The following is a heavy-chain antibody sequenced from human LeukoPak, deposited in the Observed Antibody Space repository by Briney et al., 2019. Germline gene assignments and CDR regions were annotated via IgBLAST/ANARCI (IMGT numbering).Heavy chain of an antibody. CDR3: AKAYWDDDAFDI. J-gene: IGHJ3*02. V-gene: IGHV3-30*18. Sequence: PGRSLRLSCAASGFTFSSYGMHWVRQAPGKGLEWVAVISYDGSNKYYADSVKGRFTISRDNSKNTLYLQMNSLRAEDTAVYYCAKAYWDDDAFDIWGQGTMVAVSS. D-gene: IGHD2-8*02. CDR1: GFTFSSYG. CDR2: ISYDGSNK.